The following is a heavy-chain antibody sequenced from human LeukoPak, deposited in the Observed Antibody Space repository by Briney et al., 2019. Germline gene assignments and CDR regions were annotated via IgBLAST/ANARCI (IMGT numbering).Heavy chain of an antibody. J-gene: IGHJ3*02. CDR3: AKGGAVAGHAAFNI. D-gene: IGHD6-19*01. Sequence: PGGSLRLSCAASGLTFSSYWMHWVRQAPGKGLVGVSRINGDGRSTSYADSVKGRFTISSNNARNTLYLQMNSLRADDTAVYYCAKGGAVAGHAAFNIWGQGTMVTVSS. CDR1: GLTFSSYW. V-gene: IGHV3-74*01. CDR2: INGDGRST.